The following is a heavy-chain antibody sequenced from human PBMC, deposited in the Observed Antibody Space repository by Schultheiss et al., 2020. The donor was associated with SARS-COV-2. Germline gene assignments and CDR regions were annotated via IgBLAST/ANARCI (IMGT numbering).Heavy chain of an antibody. Sequence: GGSLRLSCAASGFTFSSYAMSWVRHAPGKGLVWVSRINSDGSSTSYADSVKGRFTISRDNAKNTLYLQMNSLRAEDTAVYYCAKTSMRGRHYYYGMDVWGQGTTVTVSS. CDR1: GFTFSSYA. J-gene: IGHJ6*02. V-gene: IGHV3-74*01. D-gene: IGHD3/OR15-3a*01. CDR2: INSDGSST. CDR3: AKTSMRGRHYYYGMDV.